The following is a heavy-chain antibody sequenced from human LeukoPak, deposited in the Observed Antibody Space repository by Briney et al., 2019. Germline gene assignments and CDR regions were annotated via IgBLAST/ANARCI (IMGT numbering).Heavy chain of an antibody. CDR2: IIPIFGTA. CDR1: GYTFTSYD. Sequence: SVKVSCKASGYTFTSYDINWVRQATGQGLEWMGGIIPIFGTANYAQKFQGRVTITADESTSTAYMELSSLRSEDTAVYYCASAGDSDYWGQGTLVTVSS. J-gene: IGHJ4*02. V-gene: IGHV1-69*13. D-gene: IGHD7-27*01. CDR3: ASAGDSDY.